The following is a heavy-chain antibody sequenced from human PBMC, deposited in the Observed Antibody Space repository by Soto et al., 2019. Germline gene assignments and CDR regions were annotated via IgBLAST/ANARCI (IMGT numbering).Heavy chain of an antibody. CDR1: GFTFTSYC. Sequence: GALRLSLASSGFTFTSYCMNWVRQAPGKGLEWVSSISSSSSYIHYADSLKGRFTISRDNAKNSLYLQMNSLRVEDTAVYYCARSYYASGPYNWFDPWGQGTLVTVSS. D-gene: IGHD3-10*01. CDR2: ISSSSSYI. J-gene: IGHJ5*02. V-gene: IGHV3-21*01. CDR3: ARSYYASGPYNWFDP.